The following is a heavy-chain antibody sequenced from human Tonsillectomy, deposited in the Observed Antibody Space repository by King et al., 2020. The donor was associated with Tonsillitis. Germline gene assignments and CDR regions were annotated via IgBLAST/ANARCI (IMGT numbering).Heavy chain of an antibody. V-gene: IGHV3-30*04. CDR2: ISYGENDK. D-gene: IGHD4-17*01. Sequence: VQLVESGGGVVQPGRSLRLSCAASGFTFSSFSMHWVRHAPGKGLAWVAVISYGENDKYYADSVKGRFTISRDNSTNTLYLQMNSLRTEDTAVYYCARDYGDYAYDYGGEGTLVTVSS. CDR1: GFTFSSFS. CDR3: ARDYGDYAYDY. J-gene: IGHJ4*02.